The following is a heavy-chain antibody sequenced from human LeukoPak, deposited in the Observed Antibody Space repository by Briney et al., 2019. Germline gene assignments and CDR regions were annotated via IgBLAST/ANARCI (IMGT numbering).Heavy chain of an antibody. CDR1: GFTFSSYS. Sequence: GGSLRLSCAASGFTFSSYSMNWVRQAPGKGLESVTSISSSSSYIYYADSVKGRFTISRDNAKNSLYLQMNSLRAEDTAVYYCARYYGSGSYYTDYWGQGTLVTVSS. CDR3: ARYYGSGSYYTDY. D-gene: IGHD3-10*01. CDR2: ISSSSSYI. V-gene: IGHV3-21*01. J-gene: IGHJ4*02.